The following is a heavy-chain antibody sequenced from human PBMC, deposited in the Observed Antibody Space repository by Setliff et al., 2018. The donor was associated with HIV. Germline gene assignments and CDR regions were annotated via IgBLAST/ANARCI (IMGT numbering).Heavy chain of an antibody. CDR1: GGSISSYY. CDR3: ARRDGYSYGFYFDY. J-gene: IGHJ4*02. V-gene: IGHV4-4*09. Sequence: PSETLSLTCTVSGGSISSYYWSWIRQPPGKGLEWIGYIYTSGSVNYNPSLNSRVAILIDTSKNQFPLKLTSVTAADTAVYYCARRDGYSYGFYFDYWGQGTLVTVSS. CDR2: IYTSGSV. D-gene: IGHD5-18*01.